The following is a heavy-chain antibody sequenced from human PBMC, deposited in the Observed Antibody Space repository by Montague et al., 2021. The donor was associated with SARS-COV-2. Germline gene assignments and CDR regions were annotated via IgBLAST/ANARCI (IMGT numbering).Heavy chain of an antibody. D-gene: IGHD3-16*02. CDR3: ARGGGRGYRYYFDY. V-gene: IGHV4-59*01. CDR2: IYNSGGT. Sequence: SETLSLTCTVSGGSISSYYWNWIRQPPGKGLEWIVNIYNSGGTNXNPSLKSRVTISVDTSKNQFSLKLSSVTAADTAVYYCARGGGRGYRYYFDYWGQGSPVTVSS. J-gene: IGHJ4*02. CDR1: GGSISSYY.